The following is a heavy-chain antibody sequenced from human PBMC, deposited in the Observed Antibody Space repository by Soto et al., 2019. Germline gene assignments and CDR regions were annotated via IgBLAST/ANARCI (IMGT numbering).Heavy chain of an antibody. D-gene: IGHD3-3*01. Sequence: QVRLQESGPGLVKPSQTLSLTCTVSGGSVNSNGYYWSWIRQHQVKGLEFIGHIYYAGSTYYNPSLESRTTISRDTSKNQFALELTSVTAADTAVYYCARIYDFWSGHGAFDIWGQGSMVTVSS. CDR1: GGSVNSNGYY. V-gene: IGHV4-31*03. J-gene: IGHJ3*02. CDR2: IYYAGST. CDR3: ARIYDFWSGHGAFDI.